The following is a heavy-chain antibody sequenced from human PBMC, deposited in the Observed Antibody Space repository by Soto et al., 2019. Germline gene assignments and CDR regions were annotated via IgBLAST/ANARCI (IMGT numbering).Heavy chain of an antibody. V-gene: IGHV3-15*01. Sequence: EVQLVESGGGLVKPGGSLRLSCAASGFTFNNAWMSWVRQAPGKGLEWVGRIKSKTDGGTTDYAAPVKGRFTISRDDSKNTLYLQMNSLKTEDTAVYYCTTDTIFGVVITLFDYWGQGTLVTVSS. D-gene: IGHD3-3*01. CDR3: TTDTIFGVVITLFDY. J-gene: IGHJ4*02. CDR1: GFTFNNAW. CDR2: IKSKTDGGTT.